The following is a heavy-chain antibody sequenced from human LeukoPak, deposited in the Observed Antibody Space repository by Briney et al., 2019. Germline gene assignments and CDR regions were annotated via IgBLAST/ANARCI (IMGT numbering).Heavy chain of an antibody. CDR1: GYTLTSYY. CDR3: ARRPIAVADPYYYGMDV. V-gene: IGHV1-46*01. CDR2: INPSGGST. Sequence: GASVKVSCKASGYTLTSYYMHWVRQAPGQGLKWMGIINPSGGSTSYAQKFQGRVTMTRDTSTSTVYMELSSLRSEDTAVYYCARRPIAVADPYYYGMDVWGQGTTVTVSS. J-gene: IGHJ6*02. D-gene: IGHD6-19*01.